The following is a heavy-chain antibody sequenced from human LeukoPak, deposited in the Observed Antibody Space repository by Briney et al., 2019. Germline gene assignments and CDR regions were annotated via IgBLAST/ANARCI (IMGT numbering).Heavy chain of an antibody. J-gene: IGHJ4*02. CDR2: IFSNGNT. CDR1: GFTVSGFY. D-gene: IGHD4-23*01. Sequence: GGSLRLSCAASGFTVSGFYMSWVRQAPGKGLEWVSTIFSNGNTYYADSVKGRFTISRDYSRNTLFQQMNSLRAEDSAMYYCASDAPEAVALQFDYWGQGTLVTVSS. V-gene: IGHV3-53*01. CDR3: ASDAPEAVALQFDY.